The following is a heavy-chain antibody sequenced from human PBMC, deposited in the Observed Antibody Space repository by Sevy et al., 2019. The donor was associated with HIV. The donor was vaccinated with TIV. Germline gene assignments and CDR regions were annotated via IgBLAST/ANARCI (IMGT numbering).Heavy chain of an antibody. V-gene: IGHV3-30-3*01. CDR2: ISYDGSNK. J-gene: IGHJ4*02. Sequence: GGSLRLSCAASGFTFSSYAMHWVRQAPGKGLEWVAVISYDGSNKYYADSVKSRFTTSRDNSKDKLYLQMNSLRAEDTAVYYCARDPTRMIVVVITHFDYWGQGTLVTVSS. CDR3: ARDPTRMIVVVITHFDY. D-gene: IGHD3-22*01. CDR1: GFTFSSYA.